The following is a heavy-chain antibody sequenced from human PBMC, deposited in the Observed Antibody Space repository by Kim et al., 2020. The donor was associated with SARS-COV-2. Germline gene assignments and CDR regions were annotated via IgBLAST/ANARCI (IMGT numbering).Heavy chain of an antibody. D-gene: IGHD3-10*01. J-gene: IGHJ6*02. Sequence: ASVKVSCKASGYTFTSYDINWVRQATGQGLEWMGWMNPNSGNTGYAQKFQGRVTMTRNTSISTAYMELSSLRSEDTAVYYCARGGTGFGELFRYYYYGMDVWGQGTTVTVSS. CDR2: MNPNSGNT. CDR3: ARGGTGFGELFRYYYYGMDV. V-gene: IGHV1-8*01. CDR1: GYTFTSYD.